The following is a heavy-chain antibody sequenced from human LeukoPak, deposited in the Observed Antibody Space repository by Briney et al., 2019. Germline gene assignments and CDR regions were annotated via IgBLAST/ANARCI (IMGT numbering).Heavy chain of an antibody. CDR2: INPNSGGT. J-gene: IGHJ4*02. V-gene: IGHV1-2*06. D-gene: IGHD3-22*01. CDR3: ARSPRSSGYYDPDY. CDR1: GYTFTGYY. Sequence: ASVKVSCKASGYTFTGYYIHWVRQAPGQGLEWMGRINPNSGGTNYAQKFQGRVTMTRDTSISTAYMQLSRLTSDDTAVYYCARSPRSSGYYDPDYWGQGTLVTVSS.